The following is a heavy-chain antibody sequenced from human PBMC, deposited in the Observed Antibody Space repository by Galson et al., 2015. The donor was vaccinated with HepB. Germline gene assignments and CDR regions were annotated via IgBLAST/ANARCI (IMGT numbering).Heavy chain of an antibody. CDR1: GFSFSDYP. J-gene: IGHJ4*02. Sequence: SLRLSCAASGFSFSDYPMGWVRQAPGKGLEWVSSIGHSGGAAYYADSVRGRFTISRGNSKNTLYLQMNTLRAEDTAIYYCAKISLTSENFDYWGQGTLVTVSS. CDR2: IGHSGGAA. CDR3: AKISLTSENFDY. D-gene: IGHD3-9*01. V-gene: IGHV3-23*01.